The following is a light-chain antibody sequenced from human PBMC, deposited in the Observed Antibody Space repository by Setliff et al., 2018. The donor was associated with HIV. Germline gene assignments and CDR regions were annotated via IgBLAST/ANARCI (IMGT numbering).Light chain of an antibody. CDR3: SSYTSSSTLNYV. CDR2: EVS. Sequence: QSALAQPASVSGSPGQSITISCTGTSSDIGGYNYVSWYQQHPGKAPKLMIYEVSHRPSGVSNRFSGSKSGNTASLTISGLQAEDEADYYCSSYTSSSTLNYVFGTGTKVPVL. CDR1: SSDIGGYNY. V-gene: IGLV2-14*01. J-gene: IGLJ1*01.